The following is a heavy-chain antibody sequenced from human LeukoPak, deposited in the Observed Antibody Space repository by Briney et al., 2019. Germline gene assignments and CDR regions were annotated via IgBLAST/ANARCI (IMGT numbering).Heavy chain of an antibody. Sequence: GGSLRLSCAASGFSFSSSGMHWVRQAPGKGPEWVAFTRFDDSYKAYGDTVKGRFTISRDNSKNTLYLQMDSLRSDDTAVYYCAKSSAGITWFDPWGQGTLVTVSS. V-gene: IGHV3-30*02. D-gene: IGHD1-1*01. CDR3: AKSSAGITWFDP. J-gene: IGHJ5*02. CDR1: GFSFSSSG. CDR2: TRFDDSYK.